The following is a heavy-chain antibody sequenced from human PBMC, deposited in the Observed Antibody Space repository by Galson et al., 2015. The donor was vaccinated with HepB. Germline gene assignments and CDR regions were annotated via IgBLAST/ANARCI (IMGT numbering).Heavy chain of an antibody. CDR3: AKDGGSGLRYLEWVVSGNYFDH. Sequence: SLRLSCAASGFTFSDHAMHWVRQAPGKGLEWVAVVSFGGNNIYYADSVKGRFTVSRENSKNMLYLQMNSLRLEDTAIYYCAKDGGSGLRYLEWVVSGNYFDHWGQGNLVTVSS. CDR2: VSFGGNNI. J-gene: IGHJ4*02. CDR1: GFTFSDHA. V-gene: IGHV3-30*04. D-gene: IGHD3-3*01.